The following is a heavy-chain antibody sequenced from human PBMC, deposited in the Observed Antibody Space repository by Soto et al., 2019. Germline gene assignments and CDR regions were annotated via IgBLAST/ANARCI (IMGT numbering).Heavy chain of an antibody. CDR3: ARDVSAPGNGMDV. Sequence: QLQLQESGSGLVKPSQTLSLTCAVSGGSISSGGYSWSWIRQPPGKGLEWIGYIYHSGSTYYNPSLKSRVTISVDTSKNQFSLKLSSVTAADTAVYYCARDVSAPGNGMDVWGQGTTVTVSS. V-gene: IGHV4-30-2*01. CDR2: IYHSGST. CDR1: GGSISSGGYS. J-gene: IGHJ6*02. D-gene: IGHD3-10*01.